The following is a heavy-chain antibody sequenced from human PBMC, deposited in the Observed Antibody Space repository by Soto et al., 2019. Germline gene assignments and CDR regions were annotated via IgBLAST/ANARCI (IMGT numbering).Heavy chain of an antibody. V-gene: IGHV3-53*04. CDR2: IYSGGST. CDR1: GFTVSSNY. Sequence: EVQLVESGGGLVQPGGSLRLSCAASGFTVSSNYMSWVRQAPGKGLEWVSVIYSGGSTYYADSVKGRFTISRHNSKNTLYLQMNRLRAEDTAVYYCARELTTEYSSGWYYFDYWGQGTLVTVSS. CDR3: ARELTTEYSSGWYYFDY. J-gene: IGHJ4*02. D-gene: IGHD6-19*01.